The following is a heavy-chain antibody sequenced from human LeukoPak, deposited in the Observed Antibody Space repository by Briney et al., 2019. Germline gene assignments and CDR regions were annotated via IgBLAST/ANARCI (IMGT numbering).Heavy chain of an antibody. CDR2: IYHSGST. Sequence: PSQTLSLTCTVSGGSISSCSYYWNWIRQPAGKGLEGIVSIYHSGSTYYNPSLKGRVTISVDTSKNQFSLKLSSVTAADTAVYYCARDELAAAGNLGWFAPWGQGTLVTVSS. CDR3: ARDELAAAGNLGWFAP. J-gene: IGHJ5*02. CDR1: GGSISSCSYY. D-gene: IGHD6-13*01. V-gene: IGHV4-61*02.